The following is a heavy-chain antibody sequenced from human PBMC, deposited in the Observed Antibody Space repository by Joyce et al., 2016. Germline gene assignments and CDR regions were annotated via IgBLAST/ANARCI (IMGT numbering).Heavy chain of an antibody. J-gene: IGHJ4*02. D-gene: IGHD4-17*01. CDR1: GGSIRSDY. Sequence: QVQLQESGPGLVKPSETLSVTCTVSGGSIRSDYWGWIRQPPGGGLEWIGYIYHSGSANYNPSLKRRVTMSVDTSKNQFSLKLNSVTAADTAVYYCARVPPSDRATVTTFFDYWGQGTLVTVSS. CDR2: IYHSGSA. V-gene: IGHV4-59*01. CDR3: ARVPPSDRATVTTFFDY.